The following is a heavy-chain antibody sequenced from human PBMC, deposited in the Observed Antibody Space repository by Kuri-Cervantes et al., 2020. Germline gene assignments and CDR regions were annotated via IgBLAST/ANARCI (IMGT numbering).Heavy chain of an antibody. J-gene: IGHJ4*02. Sequence: SETLSLTCSVSGFSITTSVRYWGWIRQPPGKGLEWIGSIYQSGSTYYNPSLKSRVSISVDTSKNQFALKLTSVTAADTAIYYCARGEQLHYFDYWGQGTLVTVSS. CDR3: ARGEQLHYFDY. V-gene: IGHV4-38-2*02. CDR2: IYQSGST. CDR1: GFSITTSVRY. D-gene: IGHD6-13*01.